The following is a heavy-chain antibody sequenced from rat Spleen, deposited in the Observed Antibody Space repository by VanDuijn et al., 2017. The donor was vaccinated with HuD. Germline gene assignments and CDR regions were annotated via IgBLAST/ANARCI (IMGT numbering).Heavy chain of an antibody. D-gene: IGHD1-11*01. V-gene: IGHV2-72*01. J-gene: IGHJ4*01. CDR2: IWAGGGT. CDR1: GFSLTSYH. Sequence: QVQLKESGPGLVQPSQTLSLTCTVSGFSLTSYHVSWVRQPPGKSLVWMGTIWAGGGTNYNSAIQSRLSLSRDTSKSQILLEMNSLQPEDTGTYYCARHLRVAAGVMDVWGQGASVTVSS. CDR3: ARHLRVAAGVMDV.